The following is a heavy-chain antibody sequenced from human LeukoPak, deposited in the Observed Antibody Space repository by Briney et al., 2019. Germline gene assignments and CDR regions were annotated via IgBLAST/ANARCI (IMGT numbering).Heavy chain of an antibody. D-gene: IGHD3-22*01. CDR3: ARASYSYDINGWVPFDY. V-gene: IGHV4-59*08. Sequence: SETLSLTCTVSGGSISSYYWSWIPQPAGKGLEWIGNNYYSGSTNYNPSLKSRVTISGDTSKNQFSLRLSSVTAADTAVYYCARASYSYDINGWVPFDYWGQGTLVTVSS. CDR1: GGSISSYY. CDR2: NYYSGST. J-gene: IGHJ4*02.